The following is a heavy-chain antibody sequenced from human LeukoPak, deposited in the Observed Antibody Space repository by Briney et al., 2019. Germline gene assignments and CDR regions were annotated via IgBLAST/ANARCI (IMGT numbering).Heavy chain of an antibody. CDR1: GGSFSGYY. CDR3: ARGAPGYCSSTSSYAPSRPYYYYYYYMDV. CDR2: INHSGST. V-gene: IGHV4-34*01. J-gene: IGHJ6*03. D-gene: IGHD2-2*01. Sequence: SETLSLTCAVYGGSFSGYYWSWIRQPPGKGLEWIGEINHSGSTNYNPSLKSRVTISVDTSKNQFSLKLSSVTAADTAVYYCARGAPGYCSSTSSYAPSRPYYYYYYYMDVWGKGTTVTVSS.